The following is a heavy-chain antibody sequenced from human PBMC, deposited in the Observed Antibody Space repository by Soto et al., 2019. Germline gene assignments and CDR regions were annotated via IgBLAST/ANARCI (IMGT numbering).Heavy chain of an antibody. V-gene: IGHV3-30-3*01. CDR3: ARVPACGGDCYHSDAFDI. J-gene: IGHJ3*02. CDR2: ISYDGSNK. D-gene: IGHD2-21*02. Sequence: QVQLVESGGGVVQPGRSLRLSCAASGFTFSSYAMHWVRQAPGKGLEWVAVISYDGSNKYYADSVKGRFTISRDNSKNTLYLQMNSLRAEDTAVYYCARVPACGGDCYHSDAFDIWGQGTMVTVSS. CDR1: GFTFSSYA.